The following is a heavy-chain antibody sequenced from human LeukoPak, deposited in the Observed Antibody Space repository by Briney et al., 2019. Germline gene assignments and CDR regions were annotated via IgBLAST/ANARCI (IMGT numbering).Heavy chain of an antibody. CDR1: GYTFTSYD. CDR3: ARDVNSYPGYYGMDV. D-gene: IGHD5-18*01. CDR2: MNPNSGNT. V-gene: IGHV1-8*03. Sequence: ASVKVSCKASGYTFTSYDINWVRQATGQGLEWMGWMNPNSGNTGYAQKFQGRVTITRNTSISTAYMELSSLRSEDTAVYYCARDVNSYPGYYGMDVWGQGTTVTVSS. J-gene: IGHJ6*02.